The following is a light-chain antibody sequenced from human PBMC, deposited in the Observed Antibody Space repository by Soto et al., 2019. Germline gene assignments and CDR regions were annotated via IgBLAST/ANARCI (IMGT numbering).Light chain of an antibody. CDR3: QQYNIWPST. CDR2: GAS. V-gene: IGKV3-15*01. CDR1: QSVSSN. J-gene: IGKJ1*01. Sequence: EIVMTQSPATLSVSPGERATLSCRASQSVSSNVAWYQQKPGQAPRLLIYGASTRATGIPARFRGSGSGTEFTLTISSRQSEDFADYYCQQYNIWPSTLGPGTKVEIK.